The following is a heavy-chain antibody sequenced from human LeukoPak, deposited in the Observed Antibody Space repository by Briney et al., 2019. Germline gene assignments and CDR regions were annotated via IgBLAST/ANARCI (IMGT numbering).Heavy chain of an antibody. V-gene: IGHV1-24*01. D-gene: IGHD3-16*02. J-gene: IGHJ5*02. Sequence: ASVKVSCKVSGYTLTELSMHWVRQAPGKGLEWMGGFDPEDGETIYAQKFQGRVTMTEDTSTDTAYMVLSGLRSDDTAVYYCARGGLSFSPSWGSYRPKFDPWGQGTLVTVSS. CDR1: GYTLTELS. CDR3: ARGGLSFSPSWGSYRPKFDP. CDR2: FDPEDGET.